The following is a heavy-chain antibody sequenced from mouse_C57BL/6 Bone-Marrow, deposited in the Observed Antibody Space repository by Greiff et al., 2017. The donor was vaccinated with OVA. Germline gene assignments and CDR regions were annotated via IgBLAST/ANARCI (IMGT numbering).Heavy chain of an antibody. D-gene: IGHD4-1*01. V-gene: IGHV1-52*01. J-gene: IGHJ1*03. CDR2: IDPSDSET. Sequence: QVQLQQPGAELVRPGSSVKLSCKASGYTFTSYWLHWVKQRPIQGLEWIGNIDPSDSETHYNQKFKDKATLTVDKSSSTAYMQLSSLTSEDSAVYYCARSLGRCWYFDVWGTGTTVTVSS. CDR3: ARSLGRCWYFDV. CDR1: GYTFTSYW.